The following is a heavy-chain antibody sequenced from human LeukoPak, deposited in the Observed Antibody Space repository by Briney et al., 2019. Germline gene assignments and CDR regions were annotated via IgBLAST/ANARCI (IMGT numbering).Heavy chain of an antibody. Sequence: GGSLRLSCAASGFTFSSYWMAWVRQAPGKGLGWVANMKHDGSEKYYADSVKGRFTISRDNAKNSLYLQMNSLRAEDTALYYCARDNRGLFDYWGQGTLVPVSS. CDR3: ARDNRGLFDY. CDR2: MKHDGSEK. CDR1: GFTFSSYW. J-gene: IGHJ4*02. D-gene: IGHD2/OR15-2a*01. V-gene: IGHV3-7*03.